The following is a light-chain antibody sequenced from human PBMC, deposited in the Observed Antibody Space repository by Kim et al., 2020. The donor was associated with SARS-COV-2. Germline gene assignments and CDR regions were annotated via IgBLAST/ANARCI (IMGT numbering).Light chain of an antibody. CDR1: QSVNSN. CDR3: QQYNNWPLT. CDR2: GAS. V-gene: IGKV3D-15*01. J-gene: IGKJ4*01. Sequence: EIVMTQSPATLSVSPGERATLSCRASQSVNSNLAWYQQKPGQAPRLLMYGASTRATDIPARFSGSGSGTEFTLTISSLQSEDFAVYYCQQYNNWPLTFGGGTKVEIK.